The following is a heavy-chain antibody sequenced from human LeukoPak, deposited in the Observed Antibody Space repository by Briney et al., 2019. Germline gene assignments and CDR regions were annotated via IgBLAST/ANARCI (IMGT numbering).Heavy chain of an antibody. V-gene: IGHV4-59*01. J-gene: IGHJ4*02. CDR1: GGSISSYY. CDR2: IYYSGST. D-gene: IGHD6-13*01. CDR3: AKAPRNSSTMLDY. Sequence: SETLSLTCTVSGGSISSYYWSWIRQPPGKGLEWIGYIYYSGSTNYNPSLKSRVTISVDTSKNQFSLKLSSVTAADTAVYYCAKAPRNSSTMLDYWGQGTLLTVSS.